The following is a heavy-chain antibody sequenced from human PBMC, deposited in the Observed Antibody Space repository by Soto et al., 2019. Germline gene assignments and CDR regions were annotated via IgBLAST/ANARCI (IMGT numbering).Heavy chain of an antibody. J-gene: IGHJ6*02. V-gene: IGHV4-34*01. CDR3: ARVRGFPKPLYYYYYGMDV. CDR2: INHRGST. Sequence: SSETLSPTCAVYGGSFSGYYWSWIRQPPGKGLEWIGEINHRGSTNYNPPLKSHANTSVDTSKNHFSLKLSYVTAADTAVYFCARVRGFPKPLYYYYYGMDVWVQGSTVT. CDR1: GGSFSGYY. D-gene: IGHD3-10*01.